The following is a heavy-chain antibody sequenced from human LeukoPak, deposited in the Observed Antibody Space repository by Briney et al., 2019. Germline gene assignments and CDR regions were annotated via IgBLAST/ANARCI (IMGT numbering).Heavy chain of an antibody. V-gene: IGHV4-39*01. CDR2: IYYSGST. CDR3: ARLIKNSSSSSGGFYYYYYYMDV. Sequence: AETLSLTCTVSGGSISSSSYYWGWIRQPPGKGLEWIGRIYYSGSTYYNPSLKSRVTISVDTSKNQFSLKLSSVTAADTAVYYCARLIKNSSSSSGGFYYYYYYMDVWGKGTTVTVSS. CDR1: GGSISSSSYY. D-gene: IGHD6-6*01. J-gene: IGHJ6*03.